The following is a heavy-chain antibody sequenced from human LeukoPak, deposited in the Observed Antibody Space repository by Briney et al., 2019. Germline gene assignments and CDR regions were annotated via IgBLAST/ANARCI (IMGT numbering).Heavy chain of an antibody. Sequence: SGPTLVNPTQTLTLTCSFSGFSLDTSGMSVSWIRQPPGKALEWLARIDWDDDKFYTTSLETRLTISRDSSKDQVVLTMTHVDPVDTATYYCARMRMITLGGIARAAFDIWGHGTMVAVSS. CDR3: ARMRMITLGGIARAAFDI. CDR1: GFSLDTSGMS. CDR2: IDWDDDK. D-gene: IGHD3-16*01. V-gene: IGHV2-70*17. J-gene: IGHJ3*02.